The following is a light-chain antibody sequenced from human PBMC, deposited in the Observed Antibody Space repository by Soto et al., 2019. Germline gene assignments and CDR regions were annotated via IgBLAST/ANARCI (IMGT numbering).Light chain of an antibody. CDR1: NIGSKS. J-gene: IGLJ3*02. Sequence: SYELTQPPSVSVAPGKTARINCGGNNIGSKSVHWYQQKPGQAPVLVIYYDSDRPSGIPERFSGSNSGNTATLTISRVEAGDEADYYCQVWDSSSDLNWVFGGGTKLTVL. CDR2: YDS. CDR3: QVWDSSSDLNWV. V-gene: IGLV3-21*04.